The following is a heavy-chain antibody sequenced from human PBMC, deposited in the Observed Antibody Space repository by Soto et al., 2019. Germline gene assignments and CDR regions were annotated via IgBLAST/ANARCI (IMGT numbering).Heavy chain of an antibody. CDR3: ARGGGGGGY. V-gene: IGHV3-53*01. CDR2: IYSGGYT. D-gene: IGHD3-16*01. CDR1: GFTVSNNY. Sequence: EVQLVESGGGLIQPGGSLRLSCAVSGFTVSNNYMSWVRQAPGKGLEGVSVIYSGGYTAYGDSVKGRSTISRDNSKNILYHQRSGCGADGPAVDYCARGGGGGGYWGQGTLVTVSS. J-gene: IGHJ4*02.